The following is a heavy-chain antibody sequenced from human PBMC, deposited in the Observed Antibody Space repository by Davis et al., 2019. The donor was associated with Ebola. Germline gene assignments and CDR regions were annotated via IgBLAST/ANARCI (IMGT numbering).Heavy chain of an antibody. CDR2: IYPGDSDA. Sequence: GESLKISCQGSGYSFTNYWIGWVRQMPGKVLEWLGVIYPGDSDARYSPSFQGQVIMSADKSISTAYLQWSSLKASDTAMYYCARRIRGMPAAGTLEFDPWGQGTLVTVSS. CDR3: ARRIRGMPAAGTLEFDP. J-gene: IGHJ5*02. V-gene: IGHV5-51*01. D-gene: IGHD6-13*01. CDR1: GYSFTNYW.